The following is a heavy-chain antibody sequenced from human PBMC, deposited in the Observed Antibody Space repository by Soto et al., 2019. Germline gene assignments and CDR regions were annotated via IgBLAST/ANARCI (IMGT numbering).Heavy chain of an antibody. D-gene: IGHD3-3*01. CDR3: ARGSRFSEWKIDP. CDR2: IYYSGST. J-gene: IGHJ5*02. CDR1: CGSISSYY. Sequence: ETLSLTCTVACGSISSYYWSWIRQPPGKGLEWIGYIYYSGSTNYNPSLKSRVTISVETSKNQFSLKLSSVTAAETDVYYCARGSRFSEWKIDPWGQGTLITVSS. V-gene: IGHV4-59*01.